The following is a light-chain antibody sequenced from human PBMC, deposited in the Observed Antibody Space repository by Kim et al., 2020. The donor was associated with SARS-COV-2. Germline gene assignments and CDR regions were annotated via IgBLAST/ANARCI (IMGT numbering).Light chain of an antibody. V-gene: IGKV1-9*01. Sequence: SASWGESVHITWRARRGIENYLAWFQQRTEKAPELLIYAASTLKSGVPSRFSGSVSGRDFTLTISSLQPEDFASYYCQRPKSYPYTFGQGPKLEI. J-gene: IGKJ2*01. CDR3: QRPKSYPYT. CDR1: RGIENY. CDR2: AAS.